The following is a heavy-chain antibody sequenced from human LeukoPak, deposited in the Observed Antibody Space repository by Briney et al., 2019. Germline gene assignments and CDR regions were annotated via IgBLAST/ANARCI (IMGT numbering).Heavy chain of an antibody. V-gene: IGHV3-23*01. CDR3: AKDLRKLVRGVPDYYGMDV. CDR1: GFTFSNYA. D-gene: IGHD3-10*01. Sequence: GGSLRLSCAASGFTFSNYAMNWVRQSPGKGLEWVSGVSGSDSYTYLADSVKGRFTISRDNSRNTLYLQMNSLRAEDTAVYYCAKDLRKLVRGVPDYYGMDVWGQGTTVTVYS. J-gene: IGHJ6*02. CDR2: VSGSDSYT.